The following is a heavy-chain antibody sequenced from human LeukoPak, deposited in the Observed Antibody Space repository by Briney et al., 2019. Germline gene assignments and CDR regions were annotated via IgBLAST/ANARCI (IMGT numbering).Heavy chain of an antibody. D-gene: IGHD1-26*01. Sequence: GGSLRLSCAASGFTFSSYSMNWVRQAPGKGLEWVLSISSSSSYIYYADSVKGRFTISRDNAKNSLYLQMNSLRAEDTAVYYCARDGGYSGSYYDYWGQGTLVTVSS. CDR2: ISSSSSYI. CDR3: ARDGGYSGSYYDY. V-gene: IGHV3-21*01. CDR1: GFTFSSYS. J-gene: IGHJ4*02.